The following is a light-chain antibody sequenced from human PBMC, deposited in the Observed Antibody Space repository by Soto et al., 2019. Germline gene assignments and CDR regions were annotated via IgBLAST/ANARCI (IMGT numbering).Light chain of an antibody. J-gene: IGLJ1*01. V-gene: IGLV2-14*01. CDR3: SSYTSTSTLLYV. CDR2: DVS. CDR1: SSDVGDYNY. Sequence: QSALTQPASMSGSPGQSITISCTGTSSDVGDYNYVSWYQQHPGKAPKLMIYDVSNRPSGVSNRFSGSKSGNTASLTISGLQAEDEADYYCSSYTSTSTLLYVFGTGTKLTVL.